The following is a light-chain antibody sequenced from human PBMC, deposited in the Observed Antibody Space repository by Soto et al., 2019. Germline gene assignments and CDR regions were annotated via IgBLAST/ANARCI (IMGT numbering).Light chain of an antibody. CDR2: AAS. Sequence: DMQMTQSPPSLSASVGDRVTITCRASHYISNYLAWYQQKPGRVPKLLIYAASTLQSGVPSRFRGSGSRTDFTLTISSLQPEDVATYYCQHYNNVPFTFGPGTKVDIK. J-gene: IGKJ3*01. CDR1: HYISNY. CDR3: QHYNNVPFT. V-gene: IGKV1-27*01.